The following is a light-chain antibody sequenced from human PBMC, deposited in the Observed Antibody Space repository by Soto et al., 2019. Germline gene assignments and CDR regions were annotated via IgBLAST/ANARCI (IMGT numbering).Light chain of an antibody. CDR3: QSYDSTLSAWV. CDR2: GNN. Sequence: QSVLTQPPSVSGAPGQRVTISCTGSSSNIGAGYHVHWYQQLPGTAPKLLIYGNNNRPSGVPDRFSGSNSGTSASLAITELQADDEADYYCQSYDSTLSAWVFGGGTKLTVL. J-gene: IGLJ3*02. CDR1: SSNIGAGYH. V-gene: IGLV1-40*01.